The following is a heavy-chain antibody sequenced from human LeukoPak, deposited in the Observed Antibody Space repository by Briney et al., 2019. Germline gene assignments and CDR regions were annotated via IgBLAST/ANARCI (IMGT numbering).Heavy chain of an antibody. J-gene: IGHJ4*02. CDR2: ISNSDGST. D-gene: IGHD3-10*01. CDR3: ARDYYESGSYGGISFDY. Sequence: GGSLRLSCAASGFTFSNHGMNWVRQAPGKGLEWVSGISNSDGSTYNADSVKGRFIISRDDSKNTLYLQMTSLRAEDTAVYYCARDYYESGSYGGISFDYWGQGTLVTVSS. V-gene: IGHV3-23*01. CDR1: GFTFSNHG.